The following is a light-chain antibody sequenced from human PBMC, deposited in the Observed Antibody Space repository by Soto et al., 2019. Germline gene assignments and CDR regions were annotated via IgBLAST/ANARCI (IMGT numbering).Light chain of an antibody. Sequence: QSVLTQPPSVSAAPGQKVTISCSGNLSNIGSNYVSWYQQLPRTAPSLLIYDNDKRPSGIPDRLSGSKSGTSATLGITGRQPGDEADDYCATWDSILRAGVFGGGTKLTVL. CDR3: ATWDSILRAGV. CDR2: DND. J-gene: IGLJ2*01. V-gene: IGLV1-51*01. CDR1: LSNIGSNY.